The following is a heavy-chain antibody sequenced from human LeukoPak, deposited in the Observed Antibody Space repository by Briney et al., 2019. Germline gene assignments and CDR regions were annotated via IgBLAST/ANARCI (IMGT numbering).Heavy chain of an antibody. J-gene: IGHJ4*02. Sequence: PGGSLRLSCAATGFTFTDYAMSWVRQAQGKGLEWVSSISRSGSTTYYADSVKGRFTFSRDNSKNTLDLQMDSLRVEDTARYYCARGSIMLSVGGQGTLVTVTS. D-gene: IGHD2-21*01. V-gene: IGHV3-23*01. CDR3: ARGSIMLSV. CDR1: GFTFTDYA. CDR2: ISRSGSTT.